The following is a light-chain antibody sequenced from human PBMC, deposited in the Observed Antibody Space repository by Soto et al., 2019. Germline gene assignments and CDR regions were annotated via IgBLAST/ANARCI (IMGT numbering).Light chain of an antibody. Sequence: EIVMTQSPATLSVSPGERATLSCRASQSVSSNLAWYQQKPGQAPRLLIYGASTRAPGIPARFSGSWSGTEFTLTISTLQSEDVAVYYCQQYNNWPHTFGQGTKLEIK. CDR2: GAS. CDR1: QSVSSN. J-gene: IGKJ2*01. V-gene: IGKV3-15*01. CDR3: QQYNNWPHT.